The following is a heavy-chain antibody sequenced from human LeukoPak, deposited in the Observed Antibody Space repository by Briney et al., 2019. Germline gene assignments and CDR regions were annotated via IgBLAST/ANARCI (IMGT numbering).Heavy chain of an antibody. Sequence: GGSLRLSCAASGFTFSNYWMTWVRQAPGKGLEWVANIKPDGSVGYYVDSVRGRFIISRDNAGNSLYLQMDSLRAEDTTVYYCTKDSATETTHYYYGMDVWGQGTTVTVSS. CDR2: IKPDGSVG. CDR1: GFTFSNYW. J-gene: IGHJ6*02. D-gene: IGHD4-17*01. CDR3: TKDSATETTHYYYGMDV. V-gene: IGHV3-7*01.